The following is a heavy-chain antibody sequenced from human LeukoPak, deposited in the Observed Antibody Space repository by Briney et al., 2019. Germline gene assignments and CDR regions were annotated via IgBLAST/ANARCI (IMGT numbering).Heavy chain of an antibody. CDR1: GGSISSGGYY. CDR3: ARGPGTYYDILTGYPNDYYYYYGMDV. CDR2: IYYSGST. D-gene: IGHD3-9*01. Sequence: PSETLSLTCTVSGGSISSGGYYWSWIRQHPGKGLEWIGYIYYSGSTYYNPSLKSRVTISVDTSKNQFSLKLSSVTAADTAVYYCARGPGTYYDILTGYPNDYYYYYGMDVWGQGTTVTVSS. J-gene: IGHJ6*02. V-gene: IGHV4-31*03.